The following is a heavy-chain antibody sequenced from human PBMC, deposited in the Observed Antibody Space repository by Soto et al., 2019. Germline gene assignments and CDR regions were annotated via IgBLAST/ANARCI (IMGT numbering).Heavy chain of an antibody. CDR1: GFPFSSYV. V-gene: IGHV3-23*01. D-gene: IGHD4-4*01. CDR2: ISGGGSNT. J-gene: IGHJ4*02. Sequence: ESGGGLVQRGGSLRLSCAASGFPFSSYVVSWVRQAPGKGLEWVSGISGGGSNTFYADSVKGRFTISRDNSKNTLLLQMNSLGAEDTAVYYCAKDSNKYSSSLRGRYFDYWGQGIGVTVSS. CDR3: AKDSNKYSSSLRGRYFDY.